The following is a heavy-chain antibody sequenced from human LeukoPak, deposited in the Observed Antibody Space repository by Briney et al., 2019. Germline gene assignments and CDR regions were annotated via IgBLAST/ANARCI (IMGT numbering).Heavy chain of an antibody. CDR3: AKVDDYVWGSYRFDY. J-gene: IGHJ4*02. CDR2: ISGSGGST. Sequence: GGSLRLSCAASGFTFSSYAMSWVRQAPGKGLEWVSAISGSGGSTYYADSVKGRFNISRNNSKKTLYLQMNSLSAEDTAVYYCAKVDDYVWGSYRFDYWGQGTLVTVSS. D-gene: IGHD3-16*02. CDR1: GFTFSSYA. V-gene: IGHV3-23*01.